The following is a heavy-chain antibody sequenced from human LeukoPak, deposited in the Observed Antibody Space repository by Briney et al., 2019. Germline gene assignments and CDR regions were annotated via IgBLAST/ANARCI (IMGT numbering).Heavy chain of an antibody. D-gene: IGHD5-12*01. CDR2: IIPLLGIA. V-gene: IGHV1-69*04. Sequence: GASVKVSCKASGGIFSSYTISWVRQAPGQGLEWMGRIIPLLGIANYAQKFQGRVTIIADKSTSTAYMELSSLRSEDTAVYYCARDAADSAYADGDYWGQGTLVTVSS. J-gene: IGHJ4*02. CDR3: ARDAADSAYADGDY. CDR1: GGIFSSYT.